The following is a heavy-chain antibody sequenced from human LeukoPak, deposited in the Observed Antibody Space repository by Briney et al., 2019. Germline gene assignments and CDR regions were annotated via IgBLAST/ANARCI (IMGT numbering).Heavy chain of an antibody. J-gene: IGHJ4*02. D-gene: IGHD1-26*01. CDR1: GYTLTELS. Sequence: ASVTVSCKVSGYTLTELSMHWVRQAPGKGLEWMGGFDPEDGETIYAQKFQGRVTMTEDTSTDTAYMELSSLRSEDTAVYYCATSKKVGATEFDYWGQGTLVTVSS. V-gene: IGHV1-24*01. CDR2: FDPEDGET. CDR3: ATSKKVGATEFDY.